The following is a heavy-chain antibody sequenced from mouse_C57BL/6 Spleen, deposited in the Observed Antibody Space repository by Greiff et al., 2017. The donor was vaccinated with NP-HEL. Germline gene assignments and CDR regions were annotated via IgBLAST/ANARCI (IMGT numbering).Heavy chain of an antibody. D-gene: IGHD1-1*01. V-gene: IGHV5-17*01. J-gene: IGHJ1*03. Sequence: EVKVEESGGGLVKPGGSLKLSCAASGFTFSDYGMHWVRQAPEKGLEWVAYISSGSSTIYYADTVKGRFTISRDNAKNTLFLQMTSLRSEDTAMYYCARDYYGSSSWYFDVWGTGTTVTVSS. CDR2: ISSGSSTI. CDR1: GFTFSDYG. CDR3: ARDYYGSSSWYFDV.